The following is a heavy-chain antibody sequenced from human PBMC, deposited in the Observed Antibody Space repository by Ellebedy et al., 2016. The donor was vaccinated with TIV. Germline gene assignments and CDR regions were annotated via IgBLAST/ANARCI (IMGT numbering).Heavy chain of an antibody. CDR1: GGSISSGGYS. J-gene: IGHJ5*02. CDR2: IYHSGST. CDR3: ARGGYCSGGSCYSRVDVFDP. Sequence: MPSETLSLTCAVSGGSISSGGYSWSWIRQPPGKGLEWIGYIYHSGSTYYNPSLKSRVTISVDRSKNQFSLKLSSVTAADTAVYYCARGGYCSGGSCYSRVDVFDPWGQGTLVTVSS. D-gene: IGHD2-15*01. V-gene: IGHV4-30-2*01.